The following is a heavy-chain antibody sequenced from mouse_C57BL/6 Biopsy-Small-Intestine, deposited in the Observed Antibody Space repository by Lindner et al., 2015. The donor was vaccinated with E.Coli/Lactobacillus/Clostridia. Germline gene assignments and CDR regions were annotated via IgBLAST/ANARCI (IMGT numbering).Heavy chain of an antibody. CDR1: GYTFTGYY. V-gene: IGHV1-84*02. CDR2: FNPNTGDT. D-gene: IGHD1-1*02. J-gene: IGHJ4*01. CDR3: ARSDVAEGGWLDP. Sequence: SVKVSCKASGYTFTGYYVHWVRQAPGQGLEWMGWFNPNTGDTNFAQKFHGWVTMTWDTSITTAYMELNRLKSDDTALYFCARSDVAEGGWLDPWGQGTLVTVSS.